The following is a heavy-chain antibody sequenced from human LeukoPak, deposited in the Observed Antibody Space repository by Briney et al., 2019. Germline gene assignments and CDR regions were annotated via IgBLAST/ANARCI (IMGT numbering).Heavy chain of an antibody. J-gene: IGHJ3*01. D-gene: IGHD6-13*01. CDR2: ISESGGST. CDR1: GFIFSSYA. V-gene: IGHV3-23*01. Sequence: GGSLRLSCAASGFIFSSYAMSWVRQAPGKGLEWVSGISESGGSTYYADSVKGRFTISRDNSKNTLYLQMNSLRAEDTAVYYCAKDLAAGIAFDLWGQGTMSSSLQ. CDR3: AKDLAAGIAFDL.